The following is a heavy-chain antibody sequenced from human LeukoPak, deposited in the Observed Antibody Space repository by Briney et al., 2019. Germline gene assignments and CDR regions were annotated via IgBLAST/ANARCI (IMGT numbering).Heavy chain of an antibody. J-gene: IGHJ4*02. V-gene: IGHV3-53*01. CDR2: IYSDATT. CDR3: ARMLGGGYTGLFDS. CDR1: GFTVSTNY. D-gene: IGHD3-10*02. Sequence: GGSLRLSCAASGFTVSTNYVSWVRQAPGKGLEWVSIIYSDATTSYADSVRGRFTISRDNSKNTVYVQMNSLSGDDTAVYFCARMLGGGYTGLFDSWGQGTLVTVSS.